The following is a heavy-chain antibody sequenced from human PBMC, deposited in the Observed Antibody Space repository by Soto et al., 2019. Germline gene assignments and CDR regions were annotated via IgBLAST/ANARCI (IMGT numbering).Heavy chain of an antibody. CDR3: AKDTRIAMIVVVITTGYFDY. J-gene: IGHJ4*02. Sequence: PVGSLRLSYAASGFTCRSHSMSWVLQAPGKGLEWVSAISGSGGSTYYADSVKGRFTISRDNSKNTLYLQMNSLRAEDTAVYYCAKDTRIAMIVVVITTGYFDYWGQGTLVTVSS. CDR2: ISGSGGST. D-gene: IGHD3-22*01. V-gene: IGHV3-23*01. CDR1: GFTCRSHS.